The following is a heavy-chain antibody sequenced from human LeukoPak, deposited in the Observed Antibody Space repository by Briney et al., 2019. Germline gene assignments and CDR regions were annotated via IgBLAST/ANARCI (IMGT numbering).Heavy chain of an antibody. CDR3: ASDPDSTIWPQYFQH. CDR2: VKQDGSET. CDR1: GFTFSSTS. Sequence: GGSLRLSCAASGFTFSSTSMNWVRQAPGRGLEWVANVKQDGSETHYVDSVIGRFTISRDNAKNLLYLEMNSLRGEDTAVYYCASDPDSTIWPQYFQHWGQGALVTVSS. V-gene: IGHV3-7*04. D-gene: IGHD6-13*01. J-gene: IGHJ1*01.